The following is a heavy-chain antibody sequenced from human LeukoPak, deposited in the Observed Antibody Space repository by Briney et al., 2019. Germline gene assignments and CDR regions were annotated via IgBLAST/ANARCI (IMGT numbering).Heavy chain of an antibody. CDR3: ARVTGYMIEDYFDY. V-gene: IGHV4-59*01. CDR1: GGSINSYY. D-gene: IGHD3-22*01. Sequence: SETLSLTCTVSGGSINSYYWSWIRQPPGKGLECIGYIHYTGSTNYNPSLKSRVTISVDTSKSQFSLKLSSVTAADTAVYYCARVTGYMIEDYFDYWGQGTLVTVSS. J-gene: IGHJ4*02. CDR2: IHYTGST.